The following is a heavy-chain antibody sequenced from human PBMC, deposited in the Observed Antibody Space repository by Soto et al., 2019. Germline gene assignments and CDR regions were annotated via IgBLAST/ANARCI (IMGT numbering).Heavy chain of an antibody. CDR2: IRVYNGKT. CDR3: ERDRDSKWLSS. D-gene: IGHD3-22*01. CDR1: GYTFSTYA. J-gene: IGHJ5*02. V-gene: IGHV1-18*01. Sequence: ASVKVSCKGSGYTFSTYAFSWVRQAPGQGLEWMGWIRVYNGKTEYAQKLQGRVTLTTDTSTSTAYMELRSLTYDDTAVYFCERDRDSKWLSSWGQGTLVTVYS.